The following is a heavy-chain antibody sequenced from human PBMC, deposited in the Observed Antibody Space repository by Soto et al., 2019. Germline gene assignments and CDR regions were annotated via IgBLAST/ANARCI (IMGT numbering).Heavy chain of an antibody. CDR1: GFTFSSYA. CDR2: ISGSGGST. Sequence: GGSLRLSCAASGFTFSSYAMSWVRQAPGKGLEWVSAISGSGGSTYYADSVKGRFTISRDNSKNTLYLQMNSLRAEDTAVYYCAKDQGYSSSWYPWNAFDIWGQGTMVTVSS. J-gene: IGHJ3*02. CDR3: AKDQGYSSSWYPWNAFDI. V-gene: IGHV3-23*01. D-gene: IGHD6-13*01.